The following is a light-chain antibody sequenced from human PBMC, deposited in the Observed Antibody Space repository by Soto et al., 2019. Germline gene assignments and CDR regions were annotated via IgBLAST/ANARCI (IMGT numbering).Light chain of an antibody. CDR2: ETT. CDR3: CSYAGGSTVI. J-gene: IGLJ2*01. V-gene: IGLV2-23*01. Sequence: QSALTQPASVSGSPGQSITLSCTGTSSDVGSYNLASWYQQHPGRAPKLMIYETTKRPSGVPIRFSASKSGNTASLTISGLQAEDEADYYCCSYAGGSTVIFGGGTKLTVL. CDR1: SSDVGSYNL.